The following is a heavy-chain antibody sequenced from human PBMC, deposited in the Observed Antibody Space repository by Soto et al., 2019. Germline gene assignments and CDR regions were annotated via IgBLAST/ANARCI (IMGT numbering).Heavy chain of an antibody. J-gene: IGHJ4*02. CDR3: ATTVIISLSGYSYGYFDY. CDR1: AGTSSAYA. Sequence: GGSLKISCKASAGTSSAYALNSVRQASRQGLDWMGGVIAIFGTASFPEKFEGRATITADESTSTAYMEVSSLRSEDTAVYYCATTVIISLSGYSYGYFDYWGQGTLVAVSS. V-gene: IGHV1-69*13. CDR2: VIAIFGTA. D-gene: IGHD5-18*01.